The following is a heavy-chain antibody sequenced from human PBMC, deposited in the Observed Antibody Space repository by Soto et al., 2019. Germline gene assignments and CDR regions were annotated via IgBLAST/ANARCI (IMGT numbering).Heavy chain of an antibody. CDR1: GFSFSTYG. D-gene: IGHD1-1*01. CDR2: VSGGSGGT. Sequence: EIQLLDSGGGLVQPGGSLRLSCVVSGFSFSTYGVTWVRQAPGKGLEWVCGVSGGSGGTHYTDSVKGRFTISGDDSKNTIYLQMHSLRGEDTAVYYCTRWNGYGDLWGQGTLVTVSS. J-gene: IGHJ5*02. CDR3: TRWNGYGDL. V-gene: IGHV3-23*01.